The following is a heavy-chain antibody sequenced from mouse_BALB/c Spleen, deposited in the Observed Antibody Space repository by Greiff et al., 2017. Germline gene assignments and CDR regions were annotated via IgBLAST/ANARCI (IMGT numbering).Heavy chain of an antibody. CDR3: ARRLRLGFAY. J-gene: IGHJ3*01. Sequence: EVKLVESGGGLVKPGGSLKLSCAASGFAFSSYDMSWVRQTPEKRLEWVAYISSGGGSTYYPDTVKGRFTISRDNAKNTLYLQMSSLKSEDTAMYYCARRLRLGFAYWGQGTLVTVSA. D-gene: IGHD1-2*01. V-gene: IGHV5-12-1*01. CDR2: ISSGGGST. CDR1: GFAFSSYD.